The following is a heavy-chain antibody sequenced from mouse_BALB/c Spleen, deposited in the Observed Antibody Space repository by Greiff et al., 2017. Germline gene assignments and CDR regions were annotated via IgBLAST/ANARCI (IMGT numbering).Heavy chain of an antibody. CDR3: ARGDYGSRAPFAY. CDR1: GFTFSDYY. D-gene: IGHD1-1*01. J-gene: IGHJ3*01. Sequence: DVQLVESGGGLVKPGGSLKLSCAASGFTFSDYYMYWVRQTPEKRLEWVATISDGGSYTYYPDSVKGRFTISRDNAKNNLYLQMSSLKSEDTAMYYCARGDYGSRAPFAYWGQGTLVTVSA. V-gene: IGHV5-4*02. CDR2: ISDGGSYT.